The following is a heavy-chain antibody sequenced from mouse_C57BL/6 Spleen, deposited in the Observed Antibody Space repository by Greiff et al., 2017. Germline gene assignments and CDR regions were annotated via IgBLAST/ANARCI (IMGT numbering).Heavy chain of an antibody. CDR1: GFAFSSSW. V-gene: IGHV1-82*01. D-gene: IGHD3-3*01. J-gene: IGHJ1*03. Sequence: QVQLQQSGPELVQPGASVKLSCTASGFAFSSSWMNWVQQRPGKGLEWIGQIYPGDGDTNYTGTFKGKTTLTADNSSSTAYLQLSRLTSEDSAVYFCARGTGCFDVWGTGTTVTVSS. CDR2: IYPGDGDT. CDR3: ARGTGCFDV.